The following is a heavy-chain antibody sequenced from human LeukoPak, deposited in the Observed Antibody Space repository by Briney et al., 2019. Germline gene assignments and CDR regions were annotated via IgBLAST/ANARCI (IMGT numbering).Heavy chain of an antibody. CDR1: GGSISSYY. Sequence: SETLSLTCTVSGGSISSYYWSWIRQPPGKGLERIGYIYYSGSTNYNPSLKSRVIISVDTSKNQFSLKLSSVTAADTAVYYCAREPHFDYWGQGTLVTVSS. J-gene: IGHJ4*02. CDR3: AREPHFDY. V-gene: IGHV4-59*01. CDR2: IYYSGST.